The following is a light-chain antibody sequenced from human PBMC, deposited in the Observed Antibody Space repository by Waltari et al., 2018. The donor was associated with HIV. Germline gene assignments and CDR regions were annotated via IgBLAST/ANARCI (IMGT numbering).Light chain of an antibody. Sequence: NFMLTQPHSVSESPGKTVTISCTRSSGSIGRDYVHWYQHRPGSAPSLVIYEDNQRPSGVPVRFSGSIDTSSNSASLTISGLEPEDEAYYYCQSCYNTYRVFGGGTKLTVL. CDR3: QSCYNTYRV. J-gene: IGLJ3*02. CDR1: SGSIGRDY. V-gene: IGLV6-57*03. CDR2: EDN.